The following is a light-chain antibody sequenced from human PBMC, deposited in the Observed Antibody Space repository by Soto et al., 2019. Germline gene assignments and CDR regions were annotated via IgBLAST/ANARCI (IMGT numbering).Light chain of an antibody. CDR2: QVS. CDR3: SSFTTAKTWV. J-gene: IGLJ3*02. V-gene: IGLV2-14*01. CDR1: TSDIGNNNF. Sequence: QSALTQPASVSGSPGQSITISCAVSTSDIGNNNFVSWFQQHPGNAPKLMIYQVSDRPSGVSSRFSGSKSGNTASLTISGLQTEDEADYYCSSFTTAKTWVFGGGTKLTVL.